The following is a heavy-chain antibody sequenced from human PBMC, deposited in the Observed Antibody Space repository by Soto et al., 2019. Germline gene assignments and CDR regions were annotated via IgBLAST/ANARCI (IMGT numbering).Heavy chain of an antibody. D-gene: IGHD3-16*01. CDR1: GGFLSESY. CDR2: INHVGGT. V-gene: IGHV4-34*01. J-gene: IGHJ5*02. Sequence: SETLSLTCAVYGGFLSESYWTWIRQPPGRGLEWIGEINHVGGTNYNPSLKSRVTMSVDTSQNQFSLRLISVTAADTAMYFCVRIRYQLPSSVLWLDPWGQGTPVTVS. CDR3: VRIRYQLPSSVLWLDP.